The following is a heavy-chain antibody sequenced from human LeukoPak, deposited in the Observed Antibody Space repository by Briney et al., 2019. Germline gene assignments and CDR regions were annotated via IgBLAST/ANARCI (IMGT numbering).Heavy chain of an antibody. D-gene: IGHD6-19*01. CDR3: ARTAVSTVAGTAPFDY. J-gene: IGHJ4*02. V-gene: IGHV1-69*05. CDR2: IIPIFGTA. Sequence: SSVKVSCKASGGTFSSYAISWVRQAPGHGLEWMGRIIPIFGTANYAQKFQGRVTITTDESTSTAYMELSSLRSEDTAVYYCARTAVSTVAGTAPFDYWGQGTLVTVSS. CDR1: GGTFSSYA.